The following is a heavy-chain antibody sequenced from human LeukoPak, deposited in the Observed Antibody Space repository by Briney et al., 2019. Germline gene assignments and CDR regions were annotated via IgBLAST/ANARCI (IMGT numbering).Heavy chain of an antibody. J-gene: IGHJ4*02. Sequence: GGSLRLSCAASGFTFSNAWMSWVRQAPGKGLVWVSRIDRGGTTTNYADSVKGRFTISRDNAKNTLYLEMNSLRAEDTAVYYCAKDLTWGQPDYWGQGTLVTVSS. CDR2: IDRGGTTT. D-gene: IGHD3-16*01. CDR1: GFTFSNAW. CDR3: AKDLTWGQPDY. V-gene: IGHV3-74*01.